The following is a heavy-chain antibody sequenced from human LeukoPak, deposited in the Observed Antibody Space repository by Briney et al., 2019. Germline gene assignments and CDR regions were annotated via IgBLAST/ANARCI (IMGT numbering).Heavy chain of an antibody. D-gene: IGHD2-2*01. J-gene: IGHJ5*02. Sequence: ASVKVSCKASGYTFTGYYMHWVRQAPGQGLEWMGWINPSSGGTNYAQKFQGRVTMTRDTSISTAYMELSRLRSDDTAVYYCARVGPAIVVVPAASGENWFDPWGQGTLVTVSS. CDR2: INPSSGGT. CDR1: GYTFTGYY. V-gene: IGHV1-2*02. CDR3: ARVGPAIVVVPAASGENWFDP.